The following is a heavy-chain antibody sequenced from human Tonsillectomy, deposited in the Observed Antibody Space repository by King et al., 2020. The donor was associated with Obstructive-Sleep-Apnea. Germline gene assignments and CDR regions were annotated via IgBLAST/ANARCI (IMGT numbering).Heavy chain of an antibody. J-gene: IGHJ4*02. V-gene: IGHV1-2*04. D-gene: IGHD5-12*01. CDR1: GYTFSGYY. CDR2: IDPYSGGT. CDR3: ARNSGYDYAVDY. Sequence: VQLVQSGAEVKKPGASVKVSCKASGYTFSGYYIHWVRQAPGQGHEWMGWIDPYSGGTNYAQKFQGWVTMTRDTSISTAYMEVSRLKSDDTAVYYCARNSGYDYAVDYWGQGTLVTVSS.